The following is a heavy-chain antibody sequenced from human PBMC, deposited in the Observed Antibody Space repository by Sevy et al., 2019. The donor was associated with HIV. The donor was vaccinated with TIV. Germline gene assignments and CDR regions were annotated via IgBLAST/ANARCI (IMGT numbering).Heavy chain of an antibody. V-gene: IGHV4-34*01. CDR2: VNHSGST. Sequence: SETLSLTCAVSGGSFSGYSWDWIRQPPGKGLEWIGEVNHSGSTNYNPSLKSRVTISVDTSKNQFSLKLNFVTAADTAGYYCAGGGDGVVPSPIIGLGPWTKYWYFDLWGRGTLVTVSS. CDR1: GGSFSGYS. D-gene: IGHD3-3*01. J-gene: IGHJ2*01. CDR3: AGGGDGVVPSPIIGLGPWTKYWYFDL.